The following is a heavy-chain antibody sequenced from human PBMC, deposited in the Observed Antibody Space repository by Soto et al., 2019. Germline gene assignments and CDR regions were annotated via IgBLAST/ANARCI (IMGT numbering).Heavy chain of an antibody. V-gene: IGHV2-5*02. D-gene: IGHD1-26*01. CDR1: GFSLSTSGVG. CDR2: IYWDDDK. CDR3: ARGVGATKPGDY. J-gene: IGHJ4*02. Sequence: QITLKESGPTLVKPTQTLTLTCTFSGFSLSTSGVGVGWIRQPPGKALEWLALIYWDDDKRYSPSLKSRPTITTDTSKHQVVLTMTNMDPVDTATYYCARGVGATKPGDYWVQGTLVTVSS.